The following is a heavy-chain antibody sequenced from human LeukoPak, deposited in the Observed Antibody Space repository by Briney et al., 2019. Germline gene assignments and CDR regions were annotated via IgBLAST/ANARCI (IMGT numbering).Heavy chain of an antibody. Sequence: PGGSLRLSCAASGFTFSSYAMHWVRQAPGKGLGWVAVISYDGSNKYYADSVKGRFTISRDNSKNTLYLQMNSLRAEDTAVYYCARAPDYGDYYYCGMDVWGQGTTVTVSS. CDR2: ISYDGSNK. J-gene: IGHJ6*02. V-gene: IGHV3-30-3*01. D-gene: IGHD4-17*01. CDR1: GFTFSSYA. CDR3: ARAPDYGDYYYCGMDV.